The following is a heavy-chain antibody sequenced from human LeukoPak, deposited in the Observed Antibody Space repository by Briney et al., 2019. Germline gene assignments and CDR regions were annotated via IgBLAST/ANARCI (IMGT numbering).Heavy chain of an antibody. CDR3: ASSGWYTPNLDY. CDR1: GGSFSGYY. Sequence: PSETLSLTCAVYGGSFSGYYWSWIRQPPGKGLEWIGEINHSGSTNYNPSLKSRVTISVDTSKNQFSLKLSSVTAADTAVYYCASSGWYTPNLDYWGQGTLVTVSS. V-gene: IGHV4-34*01. CDR2: INHSGST. D-gene: IGHD6-19*01. J-gene: IGHJ4*02.